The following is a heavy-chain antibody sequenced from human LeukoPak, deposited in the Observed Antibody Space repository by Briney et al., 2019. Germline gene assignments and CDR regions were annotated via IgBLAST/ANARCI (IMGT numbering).Heavy chain of an antibody. CDR3: AREIGGYEEPEAFDY. CDR1: GGSISSSNW. J-gene: IGHJ4*02. Sequence: PSETLSLTCAVSGGSISSSNWWSWVRQPPGKGLEWIGEIYHNGSTNYNPSLKSRVTISVDKSKNQFSLKLSSVTAADTAVYYCAREIGGYEEPEAFDYWGQGTLVTVSS. CDR2: IYHNGST. V-gene: IGHV4-4*02. D-gene: IGHD5-12*01.